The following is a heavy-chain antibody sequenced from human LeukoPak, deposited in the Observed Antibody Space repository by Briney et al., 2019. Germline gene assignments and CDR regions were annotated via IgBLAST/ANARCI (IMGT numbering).Heavy chain of an antibody. CDR1: GYSFTNYW. Sequence: GESLKIPCKASGYSFTNYWIGWVRQMPGKGLEWMGIIYPADSDTKYSPSFQGQVTISADKSISTAYLQWSSLKASDTAMYFCASGISITATLFDHWGQGTLVSVSS. V-gene: IGHV5-51*01. CDR3: ASGISITATLFDH. J-gene: IGHJ4*01. CDR2: IYPADSDT. D-gene: IGHD2-15*01.